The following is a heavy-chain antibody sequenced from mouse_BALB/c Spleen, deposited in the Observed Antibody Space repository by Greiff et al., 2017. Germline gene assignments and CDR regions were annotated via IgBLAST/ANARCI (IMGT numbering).Heavy chain of an antibody. CDR1: GFTFSSYG. CDR3: AREVYGNYSWFAY. J-gene: IGHJ3*01. CDR2: INSNGGST. V-gene: IGHV5-6-3*01. D-gene: IGHD2-1*01. Sequence: EVKLMESGGGLVQPGGSLKLSCAASGFTFSSYGMSWVRQTPDKRLELVATINSNGGSTYYPDSVKGRFTISRDNAKNTLYLQMSSLKSEDTAMYYCAREVYGNYSWFAYWGQGTLVTVSA.